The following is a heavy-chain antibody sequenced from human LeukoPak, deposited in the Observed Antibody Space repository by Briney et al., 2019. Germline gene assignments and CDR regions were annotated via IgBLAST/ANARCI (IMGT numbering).Heavy chain of an antibody. CDR3: AARSIAVAHANYYYMDV. J-gene: IGHJ6*03. CDR2: IYHSGST. D-gene: IGHD6-19*01. Sequence: SETLSLTCAVYGGSFSGYYWSWIRQPPGKGLEWIGRIYHSGSTYYNPSLKSRVTISVNTSKNQFSLKLSSVTAADTAVYYCAARSIAVAHANYYYMDVWGKGTTVTVCS. CDR1: GGSFSGYY. V-gene: IGHV4-34*01.